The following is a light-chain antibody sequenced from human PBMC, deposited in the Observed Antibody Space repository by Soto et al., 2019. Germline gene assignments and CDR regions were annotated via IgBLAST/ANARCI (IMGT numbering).Light chain of an antibody. V-gene: IGKV3-15*01. CDR1: PSVGSA. CDR2: AAS. Sequence: EIVMTQSPATLSLSPGETATLSCRASPSVGSAVSWYQHKPGQAPRLLIVAASIRATGVPARFSGGGSWTEFSLTISSRQAEDFAVYYCQQYKTWPPLTFGGGTTVEIK. J-gene: IGKJ4*01. CDR3: QQYKTWPPLT.